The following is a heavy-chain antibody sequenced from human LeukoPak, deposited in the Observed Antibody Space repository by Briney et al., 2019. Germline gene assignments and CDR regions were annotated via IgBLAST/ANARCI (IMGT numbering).Heavy chain of an antibody. V-gene: IGHV1-69*13. D-gene: IGHD1-7*01. Sequence: GASVKVSCTASGGTFSSYAISWVRQAPGQGLEWMGGIIPIFGTANYAQKFQGRVTITADESTSTAYMELSSLRSEDTAVYYCARAAEVTGTDYYFDYWGQGTLVTVSS. CDR3: ARAAEVTGTDYYFDY. J-gene: IGHJ4*02. CDR2: IIPIFGTA. CDR1: GGTFSSYA.